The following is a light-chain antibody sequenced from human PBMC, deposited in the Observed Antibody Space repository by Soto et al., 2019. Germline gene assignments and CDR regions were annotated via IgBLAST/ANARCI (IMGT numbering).Light chain of an antibody. J-gene: IGLJ2*01. CDR1: SSDVGGYNY. CDR2: DVS. CDR3: SSYVSGNTQV. Sequence: QSALTQPASVSGSPGQSITVSCIGTSSDVGGYNYVSWYQQHPGKAPKLMIHDVSDRPSGVSNRFSASKSGNTASLTISVLQDEDEAYYYCSSYVSGNTQVFGGGTKLTVL. V-gene: IGLV2-14*01.